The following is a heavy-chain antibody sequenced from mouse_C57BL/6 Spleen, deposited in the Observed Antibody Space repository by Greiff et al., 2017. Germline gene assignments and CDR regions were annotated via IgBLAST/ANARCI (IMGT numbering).Heavy chain of an antibody. CDR2: SRNKANDYTT. CDR3: ARDPSFAY. J-gene: IGHJ3*01. CDR1: GFTFSDFY. Sequence: DVHLVESGGGLVQSGRSLRLSCATSGFTFSDFYMEWVRQAPGKGLEWIAASRNKANDYTTEYSASVKGRFIVSRDTSQSILYLQMNALRAEDTAIYYCARDPSFAYWGQGTLVTVSA. V-gene: IGHV7-1*01.